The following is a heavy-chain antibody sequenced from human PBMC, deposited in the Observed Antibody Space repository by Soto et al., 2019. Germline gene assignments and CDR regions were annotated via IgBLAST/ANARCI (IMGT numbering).Heavy chain of an antibody. J-gene: IGHJ6*02. V-gene: IGHV3-30*18. CDR3: AKASWSSYYYYNMDV. CDR1: GFMFSTYP. Sequence: XVCLRLYGPACGFMFSTYPMHWVRQAPGKGLEWVAVISHDGSKKYYADFVKGRFTISRDTSKNTLYLQMNSLRAEDTAVYHCAKASWSSYYYYNMDVWGQGTTVTVSS. CDR2: ISHDGSKK.